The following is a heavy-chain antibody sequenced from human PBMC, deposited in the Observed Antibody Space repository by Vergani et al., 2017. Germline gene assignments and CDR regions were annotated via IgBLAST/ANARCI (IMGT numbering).Heavy chain of an antibody. CDR2: INHMGCT. CDR1: GGSFSGYY. CDR3: ARTVIVEMVSEGFDP. D-gene: IGHD5-24*01. V-gene: IGHV4-34*01. Sequence: QVQLQQCCAGLLKPSETLSLTCAVYGGSFSGYYWSWVRQPPGKGLDLIGEINHMGCTNYNPSLNSGVTISVDTSKNQFSLKLSSVTAADTAVYYCARTVIVEMVSEGFDPWGQGTLVTVSS. J-gene: IGHJ5*02.